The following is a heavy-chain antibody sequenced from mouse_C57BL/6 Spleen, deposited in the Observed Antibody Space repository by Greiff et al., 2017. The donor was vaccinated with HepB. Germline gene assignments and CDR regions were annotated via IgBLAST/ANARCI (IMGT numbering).Heavy chain of an antibody. D-gene: IGHD2-3*01. Sequence: EVKLVESGGGLVKPGGSLKLSCAASGFTFSSYAMSWVRQTPEKRLEWVATISDGGSYTYYPDNVKGRFTISRDNAKNNLYLQMSHLKSEDTAMYYDARKVGYYDYWGQGTTLTVSS. CDR3: ARKVGYYDY. V-gene: IGHV5-4*03. CDR1: GFTFSSYA. CDR2: ISDGGSYT. J-gene: IGHJ2*01.